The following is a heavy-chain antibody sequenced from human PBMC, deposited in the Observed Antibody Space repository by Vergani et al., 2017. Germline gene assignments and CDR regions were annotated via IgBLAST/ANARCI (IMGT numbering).Heavy chain of an antibody. V-gene: IGHV3-13*01. CDR3: ATSRRGYSYGSSSFDS. D-gene: IGHD5-18*01. CDR2: IGTAGDT. Sequence: EVQLVESGGGLVQPGGSLRLSCAASGFTFSSYDMHWVRQATGKGLEWVSAIGTAGDTYYPGSVKGRFTISRENAKNSLFLEMNSLRFEDTAVYFCATSRRGYSYGSSSFDSWGQGTLVTVSS. CDR1: GFTFSSYD. J-gene: IGHJ4*02.